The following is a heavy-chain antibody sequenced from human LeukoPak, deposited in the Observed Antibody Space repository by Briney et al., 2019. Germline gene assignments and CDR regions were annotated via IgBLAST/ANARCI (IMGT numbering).Heavy chain of an antibody. CDR1: GFTFSSYA. D-gene: IGHD1-26*01. Sequence: GGSLRPSCAASGFTFSSYAMTWVRQAPGKGLEWVANIKQDGSDKHYVDSVKGRFTISRDNARNSLYLQMNSLRAEDTAVYYCARESVVSGMIDDACDIWGQGTMVIVSS. J-gene: IGHJ3*02. V-gene: IGHV3-7*01. CDR2: IKQDGSDK. CDR3: ARESVVSGMIDDACDI.